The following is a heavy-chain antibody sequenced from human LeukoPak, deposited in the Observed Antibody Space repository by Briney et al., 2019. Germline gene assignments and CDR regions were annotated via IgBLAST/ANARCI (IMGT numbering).Heavy chain of an antibody. CDR3: AAVPGSIDTSGYYVDDY. Sequence: AASVKVSCKASGFTFTTSTMQWVRQARGQRLERIGWIVVGSGNTNYAQKFQERVTITRDMSTSTLYMELSSLTSEDTAVYYCAAVPGSIDTSGYYVDDYWGQGTLVTVSS. V-gene: IGHV1-58*02. CDR2: IVVGSGNT. J-gene: IGHJ4*02. D-gene: IGHD6-19*01. CDR1: GFTFTTST.